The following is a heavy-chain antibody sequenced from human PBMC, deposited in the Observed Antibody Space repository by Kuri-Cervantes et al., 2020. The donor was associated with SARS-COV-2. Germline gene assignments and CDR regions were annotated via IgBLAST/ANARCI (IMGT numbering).Heavy chain of an antibody. D-gene: IGHD1-7*01. CDR3: AKGGYNWNYDAFNI. J-gene: IGHJ3*02. CDR2: INWNGGST. V-gene: IGHV3-20*04. Sequence: GESLKISCAASGFTFDDYGMSWVRQAPGKGLEWVSGINWNGGSTGYADSVKGRFTISRDNAKNSLYLQMNSLRAEDTALYYCAKGGYNWNYDAFNIWGQGTMVTVSS. CDR1: GFTFDDYG.